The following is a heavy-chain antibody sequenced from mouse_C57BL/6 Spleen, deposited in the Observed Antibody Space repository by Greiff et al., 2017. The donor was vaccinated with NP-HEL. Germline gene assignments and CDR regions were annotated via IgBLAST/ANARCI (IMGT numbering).Heavy chain of an antibody. J-gene: IGHJ2*01. V-gene: IGHV1-82*01. CDR2: IYPGDGDT. CDR3: ARSPFDY. CDR1: GYAFSSSW. Sequence: LEESGPELVKPGASVKISCKASGYAFSSSWMNWVKQRPGKGLEWIGRIYPGDGDTNYNGKFKGKATLTADKSSSTAYMQLSSLTSEDSAVYFCARSPFDYWGQGTTLTVSS.